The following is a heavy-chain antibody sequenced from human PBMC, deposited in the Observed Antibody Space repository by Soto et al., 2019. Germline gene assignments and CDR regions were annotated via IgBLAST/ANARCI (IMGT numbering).Heavy chain of an antibody. Sequence: QVHLVQSGAEVKKPGASVKVSCKASGYTFTSYGITWVRQAPGQGLEWMGWISAHNGNTDYAQKLQGRVIVTRDTSTITAYMELRSLRSDDTAVYYCARGRYGYYWGQGALVTVSS. CDR2: ISAHNGNT. CDR1: GYTFTSYG. CDR3: ARGRYGYY. V-gene: IGHV1-18*01. D-gene: IGHD1-1*01. J-gene: IGHJ4*02.